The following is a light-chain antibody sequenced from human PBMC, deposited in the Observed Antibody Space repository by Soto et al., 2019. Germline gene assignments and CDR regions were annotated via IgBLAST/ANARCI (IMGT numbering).Light chain of an antibody. V-gene: IGLV2-23*02. J-gene: IGLJ1*01. CDR1: SGDVGSYNL. CDR3: CSYAGNSEV. CDR2: EVT. Sequence: QSVLTQPASVSGSPGQSITIPCTGTSGDVGSYNLVSWYQQHPGKAPKLVIYEVTERPSGVSNRFSGSKSGNTASLTISGLQPDDEADYYCCSYAGNSEVFGTGTKLTVL.